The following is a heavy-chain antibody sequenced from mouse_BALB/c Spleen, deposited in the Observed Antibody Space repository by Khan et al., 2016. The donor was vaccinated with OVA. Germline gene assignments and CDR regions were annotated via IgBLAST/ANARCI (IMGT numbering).Heavy chain of an antibody. D-gene: IGHD2-10*01. V-gene: IGHV9-3-1*01. J-gene: IGHJ4*01. CDR3: ARPPYFSYAMDN. Sequence: QIQLVQSGPELKKPGETVKISCKASGHTFTNFGMNWVKQAPGKGLKWMGWINTYTGEPTYADDFNGRFAFSLEASASTAYLQINNLTNEDTATXFWARPPYFSYAMDNWSQGTSVTVSS. CDR1: GHTFTNFG. CDR2: INTYTGEP.